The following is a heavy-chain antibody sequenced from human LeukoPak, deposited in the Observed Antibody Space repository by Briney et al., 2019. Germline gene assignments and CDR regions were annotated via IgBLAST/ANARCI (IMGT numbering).Heavy chain of an antibody. J-gene: IGHJ4*02. CDR1: GFTFSSYA. D-gene: IGHD2-2*01. CDR2: IRGRCDKT. V-gene: IGHV3-23*01. Sequence: GGSLRLSCAASGFTFSSYAMSWVRQAAWKGLECVAAIRGRCDKTYHADSVKGPFTISRDNSKNTLFLQMNSLRAEDTAVYYCARDWVTDTAAIDYWGQGTLVSVSS. CDR3: ARDWVTDTAAIDY.